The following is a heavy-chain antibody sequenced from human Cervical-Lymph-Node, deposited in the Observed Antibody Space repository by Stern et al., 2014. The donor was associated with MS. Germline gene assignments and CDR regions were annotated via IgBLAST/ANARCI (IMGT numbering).Heavy chain of an antibody. CDR1: GFSLSTSGMC. CDR3: ARMRHNYYYDSSGYPDY. D-gene: IGHD3-22*01. Sequence: ESGPALVKPTQTLTLTCTFSGFSLSTSGMCVSWIRQPPGKALEWLALIDWDDDKYYSTSLKTRLTISKDTSKNQVVLTMTNMDPVDTATYYCARMRHNYYYDSSGYPDYWGQGTLVTVSS. J-gene: IGHJ4*02. V-gene: IGHV2-70*01. CDR2: IDWDDDK.